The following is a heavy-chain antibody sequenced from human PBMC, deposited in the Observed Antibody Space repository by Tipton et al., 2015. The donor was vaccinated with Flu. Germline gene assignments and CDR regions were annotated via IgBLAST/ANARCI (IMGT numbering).Heavy chain of an antibody. J-gene: IGHJ4*02. CDR3: ATGAVYSFDY. CDR1: GYTFTAYG. V-gene: IGHV1-18*01. Sequence: QVQLVQSGAEVKKPGASVKVSCKTSGYTFTAYGVSWLRQAPGQGLEFMGWISANYGHTYYAQNLQGRVTMTTDTSTRTAYMELTSLTSDDSALYFCATGAVYSFDYWGQGTLVTVFS. CDR2: ISANYGHT. D-gene: IGHD4/OR15-4a*01.